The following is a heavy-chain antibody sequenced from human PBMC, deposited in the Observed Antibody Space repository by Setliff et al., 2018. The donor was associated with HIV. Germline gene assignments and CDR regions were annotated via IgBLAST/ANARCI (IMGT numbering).Heavy chain of an antibody. CDR2: ISYGSTYI. CDR3: ARDDPAGGIDY. D-gene: IGHD1-26*01. CDR1: GFTFSDYY. V-gene: IGHV3-11*04. J-gene: IGHJ4*02. Sequence: LRLSCTASGFTFSDYYMSWIRQSPGKGLEWVSSISYGSTYIYQSDSVRGRFTISRDDAKNSLYLRMNSLRADDTAIYYCARDDPAGGIDYWGQGTLVTVSS.